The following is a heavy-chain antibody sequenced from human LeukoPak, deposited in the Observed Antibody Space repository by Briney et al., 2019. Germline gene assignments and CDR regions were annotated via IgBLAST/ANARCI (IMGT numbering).Heavy chain of an antibody. V-gene: IGHV4-30-2*05. CDR3: ARDHYYDSSGYYYYYGMDV. Sequence: SETLSLTCGVSGASVSSIGYSWSWIRQPPGRGLEWIGYIYYSGSTYYNRSLKSRVTISVDTSKNQFSLKLSSVTAADTAVYYCARDHYYDSSGYYYYYGMDVWGQGTTVTVSS. J-gene: IGHJ6*02. CDR1: GASVSSIGYS. D-gene: IGHD3-22*01. CDR2: IYYSGST.